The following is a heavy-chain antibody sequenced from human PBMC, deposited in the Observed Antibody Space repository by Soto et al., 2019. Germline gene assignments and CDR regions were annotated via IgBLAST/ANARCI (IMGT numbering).Heavy chain of an antibody. CDR1: GFTFSSYS. CDR3: ARDHPYCGGDCYQNNWFDP. J-gene: IGHJ5*02. Sequence: GGSLRLSCAASGFTFSSYSMNWVRQAPGKGLEWVSYISSSSSTIYYADSVKGRFTISRDNAKNSLYLQMNSLRDEDTAVYYCARDHPYCGGDCYQNNWFDPWGQGTLVTVSS. CDR2: ISSSSSTI. V-gene: IGHV3-48*02. D-gene: IGHD2-21*02.